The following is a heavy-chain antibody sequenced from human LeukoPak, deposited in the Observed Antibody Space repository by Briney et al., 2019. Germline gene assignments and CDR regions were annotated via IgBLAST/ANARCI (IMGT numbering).Heavy chain of an antibody. CDR1: GGSISSGGYY. V-gene: IGHV4-31*03. Sequence: PSETLSLTCTVSGGSISSGGYYWSWIRQHPGKGLEWIGYIYYSGSTYYNPSLKSRVTISVDTSKHQFSLKLSSVTAADTAVYYCARTDSSSLLDYWGQGTLVTVSS. D-gene: IGHD6-6*01. J-gene: IGHJ4*02. CDR2: IYYSGST. CDR3: ARTDSSSLLDY.